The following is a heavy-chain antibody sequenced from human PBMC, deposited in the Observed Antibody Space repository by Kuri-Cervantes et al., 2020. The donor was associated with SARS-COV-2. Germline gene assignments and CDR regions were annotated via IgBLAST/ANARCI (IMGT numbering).Heavy chain of an antibody. Sequence: LSLTCAASGFTFSSYGMHWVRQAPGKGLEWVAVIWYDGSNKYYADSVKGRFTISRDNSKNTLYLQMNSLRAEDTAVYYCARALLRFLEWLSERPTYGMDVWGQGTTVTVSS. CDR2: IWYDGSNK. V-gene: IGHV3-33*01. J-gene: IGHJ6*02. CDR1: GFTFSSYG. D-gene: IGHD3-3*01. CDR3: ARALLRFLEWLSERPTYGMDV.